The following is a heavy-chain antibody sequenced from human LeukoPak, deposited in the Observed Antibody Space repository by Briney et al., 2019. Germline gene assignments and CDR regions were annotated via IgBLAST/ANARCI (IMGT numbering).Heavy chain of an antibody. V-gene: IGHV4-31*03. CDR3: ARGVATSKTDWFDP. D-gene: IGHD5-12*01. J-gene: IGHJ5*02. CDR2: IYYSGST. CDR1: GGSISSGGYY. Sequence: PSETLSLTCTVSGGSISSGGYYWSWIRQHPGKGLEWIGYIYYSGSTYYNPSLKSRVTISVDTSKNQFSLKLSSVTAADTAVYYCARGVATSKTDWFDPWGQGTLVTVSS.